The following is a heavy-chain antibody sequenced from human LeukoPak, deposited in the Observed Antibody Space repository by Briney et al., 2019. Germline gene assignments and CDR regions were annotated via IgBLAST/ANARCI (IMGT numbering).Heavy chain of an antibody. V-gene: IGHV3-15*01. J-gene: IGHJ4*02. CDR2: IKSKTDGGTT. CDR3: TTDPISTYYYDSSGYVLIDY. D-gene: IGHD3-22*01. CDR1: GFIFSDHY. Sequence: GGSLRLSCVASGFIFSDHYMDWVRQAPGKGLEWVGRIKSKTDGGTTDYAAPVKGRFTISRDDSKNTLYLQMNSLKTEDTAVYYCTTDPISTYYYDSSGYVLIDYWGQGALVTVSS.